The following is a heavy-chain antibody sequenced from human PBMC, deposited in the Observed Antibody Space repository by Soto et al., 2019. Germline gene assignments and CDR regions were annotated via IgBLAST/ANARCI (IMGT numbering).Heavy chain of an antibody. Sequence: SLRLSCSASGFTFSSYAMHWVRQAPGKGLEGVAVISYDGSNKYYADSVKGRFTISRDNSKNTLYLQMNSLRAEDTAVYYCARDQGPRYCSSTSCYGWFDPWGQGTLVTVSS. D-gene: IGHD2-2*01. CDR2: ISYDGSNK. V-gene: IGHV3-30-3*01. CDR1: GFTFSSYA. CDR3: ARDQGPRYCSSTSCYGWFDP. J-gene: IGHJ5*02.